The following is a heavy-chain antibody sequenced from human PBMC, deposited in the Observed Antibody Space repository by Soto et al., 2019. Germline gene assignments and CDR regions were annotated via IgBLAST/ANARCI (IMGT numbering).Heavy chain of an antibody. CDR3: ANDPGYCSSTSCYERGYYYYYMDV. CDR1: GVTFSSSS. D-gene: IGHD2-2*01. CDR2: ISYNGSNK. V-gene: IGHV3-30*18. J-gene: IGHJ6*03. Sequence: WGSLRLPCAASGVTFSSSSINRVRQAPGKGVEWGAAISYNGSNKYYADSVKGRFTISRDNSKNTLYLQMNSLRAEDTAVYYCANDPGYCSSTSCYERGYYYYYMDVWGKGTTVTVSS.